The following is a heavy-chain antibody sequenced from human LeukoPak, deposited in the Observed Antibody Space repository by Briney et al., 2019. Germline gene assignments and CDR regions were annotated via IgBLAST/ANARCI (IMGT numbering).Heavy chain of an antibody. CDR1: GYSLTELS. Sequence: GASVKVSCKVSGYSLTELSIHWVRQAPGKGLEWMGGLDPEDVEAIYAQKFQGRVTMTEDTSTDTAYMELSSLKSDDTAVYYCARLQSDLYYYGSGSPSGAFDIWGQGTMVTVSS. CDR2: LDPEDVEA. D-gene: IGHD3-10*01. V-gene: IGHV1-24*01. J-gene: IGHJ3*02. CDR3: ARLQSDLYYYGSGSPSGAFDI.